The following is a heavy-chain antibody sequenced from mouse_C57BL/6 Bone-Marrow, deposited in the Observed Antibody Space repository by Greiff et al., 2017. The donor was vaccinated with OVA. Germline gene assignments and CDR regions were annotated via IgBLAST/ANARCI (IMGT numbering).Heavy chain of an antibody. Sequence: QVQLQQPGAELVKPGASVKLSCKASGYTFTSYWMHWVKQRPGQGLEWIGMIHPNSGSTNYNEKFKSKATLTVDKSSSTAYMQLSSLTSEDSAVYYCARPKTAQATWDYWGQGTTLTVSS. V-gene: IGHV1-64*01. D-gene: IGHD3-2*02. CDR2: IHPNSGST. CDR3: ARPKTAQATWDY. J-gene: IGHJ2*01. CDR1: GYTFTSYW.